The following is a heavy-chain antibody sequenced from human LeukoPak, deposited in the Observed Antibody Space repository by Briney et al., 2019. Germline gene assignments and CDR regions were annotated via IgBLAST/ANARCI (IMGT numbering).Heavy chain of an antibody. Sequence: PGGSLRLSCAASGFTFSSNGMHWVRQAPGKGLEWVGRIKSKTDGGTTDYAAPVKGRFTNSRDDSKNTLYLQMNSLKTEDTAVYYCTTDYGGNWDAFDIWGQGTMVTVSS. D-gene: IGHD4-23*01. CDR2: IKSKTDGGTT. CDR3: TTDYGGNWDAFDI. CDR1: GFTFSSNG. J-gene: IGHJ3*02. V-gene: IGHV3-15*01.